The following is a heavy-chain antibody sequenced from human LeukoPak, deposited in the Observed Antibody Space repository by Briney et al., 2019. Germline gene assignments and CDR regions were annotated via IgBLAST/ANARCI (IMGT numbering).Heavy chain of an antibody. CDR3: ARLALSGSYYPNY. J-gene: IGHJ4*02. D-gene: IGHD1-26*01. V-gene: IGHV4-38-2*01. CDR1: GYSISSGYY. CDR2: IYHSGST. Sequence: SETLSLTCAVSGYSISSGYYWGWIRQPPGKGLEWIGSIYHSGSTYYNPSLKSRVTISVDTSKNQFSLKLSSVTAADTSVYYCARLALSGSYYPNYWGQGTLVTVSS.